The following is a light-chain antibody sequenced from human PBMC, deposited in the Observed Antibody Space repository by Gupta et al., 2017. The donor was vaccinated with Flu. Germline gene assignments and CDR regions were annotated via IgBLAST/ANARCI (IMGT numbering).Light chain of an antibody. CDR1: NSDVGAYNY. CDR2: EVN. CDR3: RSYTGRNTL. J-gene: IGLJ2*01. V-gene: IGLV2-14*03. Sequence: QSFPSSFTGSNSDVGAYNYVSWYQPHPDNAPRLIIYEVNNRPSGVSTRFSGSKSGNTASLTISGLQAEDDAHYYCRSYTGRNTLFGGGTQLTVL.